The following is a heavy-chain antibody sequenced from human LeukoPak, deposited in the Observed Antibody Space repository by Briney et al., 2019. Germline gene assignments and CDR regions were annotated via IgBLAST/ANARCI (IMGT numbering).Heavy chain of an antibody. CDR2: IYYSGST. V-gene: IGHV4-59*12. CDR3: ARGRGSNCSGGSCYRTDAFDI. D-gene: IGHD2-15*01. CDR1: GGSISSYY. J-gene: IGHJ3*02. Sequence: SETLSLTCTVSGGSISSYYWSWIRQPPGKGLEWIGYIYYSGSTNYNPSLKSRVTISVDSSKNQFSLKLSSVTAADTAVYYCARGRGSNCSGGSCYRTDAFDIWGQGTMVTVSS.